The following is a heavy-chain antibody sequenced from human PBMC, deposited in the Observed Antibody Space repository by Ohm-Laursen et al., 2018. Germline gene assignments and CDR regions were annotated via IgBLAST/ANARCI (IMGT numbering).Heavy chain of an antibody. Sequence: SLRLSCSASGFTFSSYNMNWVRQAPGKGLEWVSYISSSSNSIYYADSVKGRFTISRANAKNSLHLQMNSLRAEDTAAYYCARDSSVTTFLGAYYYYYGMDVWGQGTTVTVSS. J-gene: IGHJ6*02. CDR2: ISSSSNSI. D-gene: IGHD4-11*01. V-gene: IGHV3-48*04. CDR3: ARDSSVTTFLGAYYYYYGMDV. CDR1: GFTFSSYN.